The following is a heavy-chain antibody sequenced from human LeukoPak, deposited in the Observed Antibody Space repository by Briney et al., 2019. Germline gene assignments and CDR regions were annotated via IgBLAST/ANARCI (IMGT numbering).Heavy chain of an antibody. CDR3: ARDTPYGDYYYYYYMDV. CDR1: GGSISSSSYY. D-gene: IGHD4-17*01. V-gene: IGHV4-39*07. Sequence: SETLSLTCTVSGGSISSSSYYWGWIRQPPGKGLEWIGSIYYSGSTYYNPSLKSRVTISVDTSKNQFSLKLSSVTAADTAVYYCARDTPYGDYYYYYYMDVWSKGTTVTVSS. J-gene: IGHJ6*03. CDR2: IYYSGST.